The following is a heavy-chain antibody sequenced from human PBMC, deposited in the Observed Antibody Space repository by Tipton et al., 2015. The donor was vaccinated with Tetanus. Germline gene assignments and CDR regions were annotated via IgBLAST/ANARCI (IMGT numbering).Heavy chain of an antibody. J-gene: IGHJ5*02. V-gene: IGHV4-34*01. Sequence: TLSLTCAAYGGSFRDHYWSWIRQTPGKGLEWIGEIDHRGSTNYNPSLRSRVTLSVDTSKNQLSLRLTSVIAADTAVYYCAGALVRWFDPWGQGTLVTVSS. CDR3: AGALVRWFDP. CDR2: IDHRGST. D-gene: IGHD3-22*01. CDR1: GGSFRDHY.